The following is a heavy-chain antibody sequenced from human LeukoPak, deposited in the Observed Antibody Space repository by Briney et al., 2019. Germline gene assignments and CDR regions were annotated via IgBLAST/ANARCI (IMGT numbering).Heavy chain of an antibody. V-gene: IGHV1-18*04. D-gene: IGHD5-12*01. CDR1: GYTFTSYG. CDR3: ARVFGYSGYDDFDY. Sequence: ASVKVSCKASGYTFTSYGISRVRQAPGQGLEWMGWISAYNGNTNYAQKLQGRVTMTTDTSTSTAYMELRSLRSDDTAVYYCARVFGYSGYDDFDYWGQGTLVTVSS. CDR2: ISAYNGNT. J-gene: IGHJ4*02.